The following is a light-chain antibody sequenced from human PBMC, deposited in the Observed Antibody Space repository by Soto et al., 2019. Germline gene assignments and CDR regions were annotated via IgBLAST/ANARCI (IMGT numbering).Light chain of an antibody. CDR3: QQYYHRGLS. CDR1: QNVVNN. V-gene: IGKV3D-15*01. J-gene: IGKJ4*01. CDR2: ASS. Sequence: VMTQSPGNLSVSPGERVTLFCRASQNVVNNIAWYQVKPAQPPRLLIYASSTRATGIPATFSGSGSETQVILTISSLQSEDSAVYYCQQYYHRGLSFGGGTKVEI.